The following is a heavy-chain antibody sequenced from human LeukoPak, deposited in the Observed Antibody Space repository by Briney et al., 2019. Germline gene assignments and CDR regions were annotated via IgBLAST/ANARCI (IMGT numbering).Heavy chain of an antibody. CDR1: GFTFSSYE. CDR2: ISSSVSNI. D-gene: IGHD3-10*01. CDR3: ARDPSHYYGSGSYYYGMDV. J-gene: IGHJ6*02. Sequence: GGSLRLSCAASGFTFSSYEMNWVRQAPGKGLEWVSYISSSVSNIYYADSVKGRFTISRDNAKNSLYLQMNSLRAEDTAVYYCARDPSHYYGSGSYYYGMDVWGQGTTVTVSS. V-gene: IGHV3-48*03.